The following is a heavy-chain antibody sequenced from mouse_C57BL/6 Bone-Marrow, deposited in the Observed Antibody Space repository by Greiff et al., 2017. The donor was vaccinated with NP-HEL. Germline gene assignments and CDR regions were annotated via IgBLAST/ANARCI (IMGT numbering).Heavy chain of an antibody. Sequence: EVQLVESGAELVRPGASVKLSCTASGFNIKDDYMHWVKQRPEQGLEWIGWIDPENGDTEYASKFQGKATITADTSSNTAYLQLSSLTSEDTAVYYCTTDYYGSSHYAMDYWGQGTSVTVSS. J-gene: IGHJ4*01. D-gene: IGHD1-1*01. CDR1: GFNIKDDY. CDR3: TTDYYGSSHYAMDY. CDR2: IDPENGDT. V-gene: IGHV14-4*01.